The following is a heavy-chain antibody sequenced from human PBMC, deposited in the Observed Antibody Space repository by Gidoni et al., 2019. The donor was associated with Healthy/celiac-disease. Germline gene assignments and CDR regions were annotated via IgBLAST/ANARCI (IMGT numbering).Heavy chain of an antibody. J-gene: IGHJ3*02. V-gene: IGHV3-23*01. CDR1: GLPFSSYA. CDR2: ISGSGGST. CDR3: AKDRAYGSGNDAFDI. D-gene: IGHD3-10*01. Sequence: EVQLLESGGGLVQPGGSLRLSCAASGLPFSSYAMSWVRQAPGKGLEWVSAISGSGGSTYYADSVKGRFTISRDNSKNTLYLQMNSLRAEDTAVYYCAKDRAYGSGNDAFDIWGQGTMVTVSS.